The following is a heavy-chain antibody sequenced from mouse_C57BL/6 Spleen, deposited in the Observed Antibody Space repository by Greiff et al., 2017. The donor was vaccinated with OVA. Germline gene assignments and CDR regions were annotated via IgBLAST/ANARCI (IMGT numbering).Heavy chain of an antibody. CDR1: GYTFTSYW. J-gene: IGHJ2*01. Sequence: QVQLKQPGAELVKPGASVKMSCKASGYTFTSYWITWVKQRPGQGLEWIGDIYPGSGSTNYNEKFKSKATLTVDTSSSTAYMQLSSLTSEDSAVYYCARERYSNYGFDYWGQGTTLTVSS. CDR2: IYPGSGST. V-gene: IGHV1-55*01. D-gene: IGHD2-5*01. CDR3: ARERYSNYGFDY.